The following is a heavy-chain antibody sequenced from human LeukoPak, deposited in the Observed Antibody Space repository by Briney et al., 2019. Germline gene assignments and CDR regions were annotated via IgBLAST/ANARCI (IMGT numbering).Heavy chain of an antibody. V-gene: IGHV3-23*01. J-gene: IGHJ6*02. Sequence: GGSLRLSCEASGFTFSSYAMSWVRQAPGKGLEWVSVISGSGVGPYYANSVKGRFTISRDNSKNMLYLQINSLRAEDTAVYYCTKAGPYGDYGGRPFKYYGMDVWGQGTTVTVSS. D-gene: IGHD4-17*01. CDR1: GFTFSSYA. CDR2: ISGSGVGP. CDR3: TKAGPYGDYGGRPFKYYGMDV.